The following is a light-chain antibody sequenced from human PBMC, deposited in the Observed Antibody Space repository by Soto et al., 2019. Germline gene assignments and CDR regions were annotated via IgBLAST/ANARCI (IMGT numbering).Light chain of an antibody. V-gene: IGKV1-39*01. CDR2: AAS. CDR3: QQSYSTRWT. CDR1: QSISSY. Sequence: DIQMTQSPSSLSASVGDRVTITCRASQSISSYLNWYQQKPGKAPKLLIYAASSLQSGVPSRFSGSGSGTDFTLTISSLQPEDFATYYWQQSYSTRWTFGQGTQVEIK. J-gene: IGKJ1*01.